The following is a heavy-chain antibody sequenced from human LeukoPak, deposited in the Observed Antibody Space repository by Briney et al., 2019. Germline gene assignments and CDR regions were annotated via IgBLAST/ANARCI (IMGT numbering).Heavy chain of an antibody. J-gene: IGHJ4*02. CDR2: IYYSGCT. Sequence: SETLPLTCTISGGSITSYYWSWIRQPPGKGLEWIGYIYYSGCTNYNPSLKSRVTISVDTSKNQFSLKLNSVTAADTAVYYCARGGGRYDFDYWGQGTLVTVSS. D-gene: IGHD1-26*01. CDR1: GGSITSYY. CDR3: ARGGGRYDFDY. V-gene: IGHV4-59*01.